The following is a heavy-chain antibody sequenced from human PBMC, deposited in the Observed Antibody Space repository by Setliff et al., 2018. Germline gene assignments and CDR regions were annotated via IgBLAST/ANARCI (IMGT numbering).Heavy chain of an antibody. V-gene: IGHV4-39*01. D-gene: IGHD3-16*01. CDR1: GGSINSGVYY. Sequence: SETLSLTCTVSGGSINSGVYYWSWVRQPPGKGLEWSGEIFHSGTTNYNPSLKVRVTISVDTSKNQFSLTLSSVTAADTAVYYCARLPNYVWGSPVDYWGQGTLVNVSS. CDR3: ARLPNYVWGSPVDY. J-gene: IGHJ4*02. CDR2: IFHSGTT.